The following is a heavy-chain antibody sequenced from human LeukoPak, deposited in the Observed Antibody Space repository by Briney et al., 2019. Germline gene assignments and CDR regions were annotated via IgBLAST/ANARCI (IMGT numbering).Heavy chain of an antibody. J-gene: IGHJ5*02. Sequence: GGSLRLSCAASGFTLNAYYMSWIRQAPGKGLELIAYIIYSGTSYADSVKGRFTISRDNAESSLYLQMNSLRVEDTALYYCAGGYGSGSFSAWGQGTLVTVSS. D-gene: IGHD3-10*01. CDR2: IIYSGT. CDR3: AGGYGSGSFSA. CDR1: GFTLNAYY. V-gene: IGHV3-11*01.